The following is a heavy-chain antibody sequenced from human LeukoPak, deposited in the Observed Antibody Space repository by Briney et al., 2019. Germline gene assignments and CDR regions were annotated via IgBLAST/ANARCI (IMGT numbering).Heavy chain of an antibody. CDR2: ISGSGGST. CDR3: AKDPMVRGVITTNWFDP. Sequence: GGSLRLSCAASGFTFSSYAMSWVRQAPGKGLEWVSAISGSGGSTYYADSVKGRFTISRDNSKNTLYLQMNSLRAEDTAVYYCAKDPMVRGVITTNWFDPWGQGTLVTDSS. J-gene: IGHJ5*02. CDR1: GFTFSSYA. D-gene: IGHD3-10*01. V-gene: IGHV3-23*01.